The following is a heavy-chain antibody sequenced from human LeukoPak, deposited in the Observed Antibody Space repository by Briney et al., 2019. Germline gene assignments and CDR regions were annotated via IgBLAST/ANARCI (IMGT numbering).Heavy chain of an antibody. CDR2: IYYSGST. CDR3: ARAKVSSSWPGWFDP. Sequence: SETLSLTCTVSGGSISSSIYYWGWIRQPPGKGLEWIGSIYYSGSTYYNPSLKSRVTISVDTSKNQFSLKLSSVTAADTAVYYCARAKVSSSWPGWFDPWGQGTLVTVSS. V-gene: IGHV4-39*07. J-gene: IGHJ5*02. D-gene: IGHD6-13*01. CDR1: GGSISSSIYY.